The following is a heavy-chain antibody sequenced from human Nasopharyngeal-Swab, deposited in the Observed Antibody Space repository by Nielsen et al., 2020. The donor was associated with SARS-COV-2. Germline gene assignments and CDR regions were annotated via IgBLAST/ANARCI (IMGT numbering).Heavy chain of an antibody. CDR1: GFIFDDFG. V-gene: IGHV3-21*01. J-gene: IGHJ5*02. Sequence: GESLKLSCAASGFIFDDFGINWVRQAPGKGLEWVSSISSSSSYIFYADSVKGRFTISRDNAKKSLYLQMNSLRAEDTAVYYCARSPGSITMVRGVIMTGWVDPWGQGTLVTGSS. CDR3: ARSPGSITMVRGVIMTGWVDP. D-gene: IGHD3-10*01. CDR2: ISSSSSYI.